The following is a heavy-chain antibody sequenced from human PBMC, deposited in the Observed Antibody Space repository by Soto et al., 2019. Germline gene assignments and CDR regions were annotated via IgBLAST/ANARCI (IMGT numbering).Heavy chain of an antibody. V-gene: IGHV4-59*08. CDR3: ARRYSSGLDY. Sequence: QVQLQESGPGLVKPSETLSLTCTVSGGSINSYYWSWIRQPPGKGLEWIGYIYYSGSTKYNPSLKSRVTISVDTSKNQFSLNLSSVTAADTAVYYCARRYSSGLDYWGQGTLVTVSS. J-gene: IGHJ4*02. CDR1: GGSINSYY. CDR2: IYYSGST. D-gene: IGHD6-19*01.